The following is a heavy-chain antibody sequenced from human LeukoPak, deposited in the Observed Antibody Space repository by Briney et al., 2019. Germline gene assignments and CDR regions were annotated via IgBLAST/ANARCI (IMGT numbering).Heavy chain of an antibody. Sequence: SQTLSLTCAISGDTASSRDADWNWIRQSPSRGLEWLGRTYYRSKWYNDYALSGQSPITVNADTSRNQFSLQLRSVTPEDTAVYYGALTEWGYFYFCGQGSLVTVSS. D-gene: IGHD7-27*01. J-gene: IGHJ4*02. CDR1: GDTASSRDAD. V-gene: IGHV6-1*01. CDR2: TYYRSKWYN. CDR3: ALTEWGYFYF.